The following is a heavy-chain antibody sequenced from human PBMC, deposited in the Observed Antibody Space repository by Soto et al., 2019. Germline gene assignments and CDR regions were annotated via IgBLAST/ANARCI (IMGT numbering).Heavy chain of an antibody. J-gene: IGHJ6*01. CDR3: ARDGGDCGYRLIYYYYIGLDV. Sequence: QFQLVQPGAEEKKPGASVKVSCKASGYAFSSYAMHWVRQAPGQGLEWMGWINIGSGNTEYSQNFQDRITITRDTSASTVYMELSSLRSEDTAVYYCARDGGDCGYRLIYYYYIGLDVW. CDR2: INIGSGNT. V-gene: IGHV1-3*05. D-gene: IGHD2-21*02. CDR1: GYAFSSYA.